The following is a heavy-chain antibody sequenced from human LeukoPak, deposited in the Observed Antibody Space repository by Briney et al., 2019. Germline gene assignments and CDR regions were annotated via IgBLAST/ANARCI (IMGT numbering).Heavy chain of an antibody. J-gene: IGHJ4*02. CDR2: INYSGST. Sequence: TSETLSLTCTVSGGSVSSTTHYWSWIRQPPGKGLEWIASINYSGSTYYNPSLKSRVTISVDTSESQFSLKLSSVTAADTAVYYCARYVVYGSGKYYFDYWGQGTLVTVSS. CDR3: ARYVVYGSGKYYFDY. CDR1: GGSVSSTTHY. D-gene: IGHD3-10*01. V-gene: IGHV4-39*01.